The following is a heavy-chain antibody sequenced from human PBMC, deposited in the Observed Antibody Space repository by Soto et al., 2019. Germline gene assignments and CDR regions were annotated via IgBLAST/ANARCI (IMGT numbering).Heavy chain of an antibody. CDR1: EFTFSTYS. J-gene: IGHJ6*02. CDR3: ARVVDYYDPYCYCGMDV. CDR2: ISSSSSYI. D-gene: IGHD3-22*01. Sequence: EVQLVESGGGLVKPGGSLRLSCAASEFTFSTYSMNWVRQAPGKGLEWVSSISSSSSYIYYADSVKGRFTISRDNAKNSLYLQMNSLRAEDTAVYYCARVVDYYDPYCYCGMDVWGQGITVTVSS. V-gene: IGHV3-21*01.